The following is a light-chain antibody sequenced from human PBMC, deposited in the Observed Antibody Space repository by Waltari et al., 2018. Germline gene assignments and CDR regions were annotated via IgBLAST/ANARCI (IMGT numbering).Light chain of an antibody. V-gene: IGKV3-15*01. CDR2: GAS. Sequence: EILMKQSPATLSVSPGERATLSCRASQSIGSDLAWYQQKPGQAPSLLIHGASTRVTGVPARFSGSGSGTDFTLTISSLQSEDFGVYYCQQYNKWPPYTFGQGTKLEIK. J-gene: IGKJ2*01. CDR1: QSIGSD. CDR3: QQYNKWPPYT.